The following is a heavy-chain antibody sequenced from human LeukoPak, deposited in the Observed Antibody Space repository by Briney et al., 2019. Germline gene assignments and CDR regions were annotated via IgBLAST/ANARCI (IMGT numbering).Heavy chain of an antibody. V-gene: IGHV1-24*01. CDR3: TAGVAVSRWYYFDY. D-gene: IGHD6-13*01. CDR1: GYSLTDFS. J-gene: IGHJ4*01. CDR2: FAPEDGER. Sequence: GASVKVSCKVSGYSLTDFSINWVRQAPGTGFEWMGGFAPEDGERIYAQKFQGRVTMTEDTSADTAYMELSSLKSEDTAVYFCTAGVAVSRWYYFDYWGQGTLVTVSS.